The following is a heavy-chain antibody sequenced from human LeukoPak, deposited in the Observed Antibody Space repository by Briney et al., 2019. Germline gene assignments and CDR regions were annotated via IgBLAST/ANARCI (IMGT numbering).Heavy chain of an antibody. CDR2: INGDGRNI. V-gene: IGHV3-74*01. CDR1: GFTFSSYW. CDR3: ARESSVVVPAAEFDY. D-gene: IGHD2-2*01. J-gene: IGHJ4*02. Sequence: GGSLRLSCVASGFTFSSYWMHWVRQDPRKGLVWVSRINGDGRNINYADSVRGRFTISRDNAKNTLYLQMNSLRAEDTAVYYCARESSVVVPAAEFDYWGQGTLVTVSS.